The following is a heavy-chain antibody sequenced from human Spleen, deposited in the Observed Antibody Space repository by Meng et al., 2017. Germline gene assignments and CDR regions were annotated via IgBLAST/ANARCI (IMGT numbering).Heavy chain of an antibody. J-gene: IGHJ4*02. Sequence: QVQLVQSGSEVREPGASVKVSCKASDYTFTDYGITWVRQAPGQGLEWMGWISNYNGIANYAQRFQGRVTMTTDTSTATAYMELTNLRSDDTAIYYCARDSTGDLKYWGQGTLVTVSS. CDR3: ARDSTGDLKY. V-gene: IGHV1-18*01. CDR1: DYTFTDYG. D-gene: IGHD7-27*01. CDR2: ISNYNGIA.